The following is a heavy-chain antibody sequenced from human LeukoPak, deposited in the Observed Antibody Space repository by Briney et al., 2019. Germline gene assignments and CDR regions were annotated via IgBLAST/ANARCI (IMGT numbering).Heavy chain of an antibody. D-gene: IGHD1-26*01. CDR2: IRYDGSNK. Sequence: GGTLRLSCAASGVIFNTYSMNWVRQAPGKGLEWVAFIRYDGSNKYYADSVKGRFTISRDNSKNTLYLQMNSLRAEDTAVYYCAKDGPRRGSYSFDYWGQGTLVTVSS. V-gene: IGHV3-30*02. CDR3: AKDGPRRGSYSFDY. CDR1: GVIFNTYS. J-gene: IGHJ4*02.